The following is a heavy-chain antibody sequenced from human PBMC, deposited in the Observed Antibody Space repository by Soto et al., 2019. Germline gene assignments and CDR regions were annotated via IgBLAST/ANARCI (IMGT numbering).Heavy chain of an antibody. CDR1: GGSISSGNW. CDR3: ASHRGNTYGPYDY. Sequence: VQLQESGPGLVKPSGTLSLTCAVSGGSISSGNWWSWVRQSPRKGLEWIGDISHSGNTNHNPSLKSRVTISIDTSKNQFSLKLTSVTAADTAVYYCASHRGNTYGPYDYWGQGTLVTVSS. V-gene: IGHV4-4*02. CDR2: ISHSGNT. D-gene: IGHD5-18*01. J-gene: IGHJ4*02.